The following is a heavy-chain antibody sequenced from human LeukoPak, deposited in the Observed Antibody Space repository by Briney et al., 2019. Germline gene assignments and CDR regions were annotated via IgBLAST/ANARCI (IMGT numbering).Heavy chain of an antibody. V-gene: IGHV3-21*01. CDR3: ASAPRGMTTYYFDY. CDR1: GFTFSSYS. Sequence: GGSLRLSCAASGFTFSSYSMNWVRQAPGKGLEWVSSISSSSSYIYYADSVKGRFTISRDNAKNSLYLQMYSLRAEDTAVYYCASAPRGMTTYYFDYWGQGTLVAVSS. J-gene: IGHJ4*02. CDR2: ISSSSSYI. D-gene: IGHD4-17*01.